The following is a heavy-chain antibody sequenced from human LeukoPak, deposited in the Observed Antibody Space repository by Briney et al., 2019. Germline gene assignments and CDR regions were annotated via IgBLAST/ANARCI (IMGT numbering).Heavy chain of an antibody. V-gene: IGHV1-2*02. J-gene: IGHJ6*03. CDR1: GYTFTGNY. CDR2: INPNSGGT. D-gene: IGHD5-12*01. CDR3: ARGDSGYDHFYHVDV. Sequence: ASVKVSCKASGYTFTGNYMHWVRQAPGQGLEWMGWINPNSGGTNYAQKFQGRVTMTRDTSISTAYMELSRLIFDDTAVYYCARGDSGYDHFYHVDVWGKGTTVTISS.